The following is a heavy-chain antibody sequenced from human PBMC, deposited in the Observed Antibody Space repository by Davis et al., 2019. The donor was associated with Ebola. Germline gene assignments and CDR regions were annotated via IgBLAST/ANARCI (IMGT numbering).Heavy chain of an antibody. D-gene: IGHD3-10*01. V-gene: IGHV4-38-2*02. CDR2: IYHSGST. CDR3: ARGTTWFRGGGFDY. J-gene: IGHJ4*02. Sequence: PSETLSLTCTVSGYSISSGYYWGWIRQPPGKGLEWIGSIYHSGSTYYNPSLKSRVTISVDTSKNQFSLKLSSVTAADTAVYYCARGTTWFRGGGFDYWGQGTLVTVSS. CDR1: GYSISSGYY.